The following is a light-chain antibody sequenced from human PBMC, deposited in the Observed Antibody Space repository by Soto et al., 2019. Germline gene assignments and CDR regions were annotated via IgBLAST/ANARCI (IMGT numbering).Light chain of an antibody. CDR3: GVWDDSVNVRYL. CDR1: SSNFGSNS. J-gene: IGLJ1*01. Sequence: QSVLTQPPSASGTPGQRVTISCSGSSSNFGSNSVNWYQQVPGTAPKILIYSNSQRPSGVPDRFSGSKSGTSASLAISGLQSEDEADYYCGVWDDSVNVRYLFGTGTKVTVL. CDR2: SNS. V-gene: IGLV1-44*01.